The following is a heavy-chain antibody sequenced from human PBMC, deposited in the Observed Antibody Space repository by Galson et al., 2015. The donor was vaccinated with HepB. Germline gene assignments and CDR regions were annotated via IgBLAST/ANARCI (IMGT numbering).Heavy chain of an antibody. CDR1: GYTFTSYA. CDR2: INAGNGNT. D-gene: IGHD5-12*01. V-gene: IGHV1-3*01. Sequence: SVKVSCKASGYTFTSYAMHWVRQAPGQRLEWMGWINAGNGNTKYSQKFQGRVTITRDTSASTAYMELSSLRSEDTAVYYCARARWVDIVATTDFDYWGQGTLVTVSS. CDR3: ARARWVDIVATTDFDY. J-gene: IGHJ4*02.